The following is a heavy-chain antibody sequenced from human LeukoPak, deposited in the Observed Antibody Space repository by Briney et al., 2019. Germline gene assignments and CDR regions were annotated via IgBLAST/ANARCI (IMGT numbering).Heavy chain of an antibody. CDR2: INPNSGGT. D-gene: IGHD5-24*01. CDR1: GYIFTAYY. CDR3: TSLLREMATIIDA. V-gene: IGHV1-2*02. Sequence: ASVKVSCKASGYIFTAYYMHWVRQAPGQGLEWMGWINPNSGGTNYAQKFQGRVTMTRDTSISTAYMELSRLRSDDTAVYYCTSLLREMATIIDAWGQGTLVTVSS. J-gene: IGHJ5*02.